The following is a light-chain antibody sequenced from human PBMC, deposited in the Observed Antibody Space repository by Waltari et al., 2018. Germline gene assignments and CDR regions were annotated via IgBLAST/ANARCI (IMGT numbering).Light chain of an antibody. Sequence: QSALTQPASVSGSPGPSITISSPGTRRHVGALNYVSWYQQPPRKAPKPTIYEVSNRPSGVSNRFSGSKSGNTASLTISGLQAEDEADYYCNSYATNSARVFGGGTKLTVL. V-gene: IGLV2-14*01. CDR3: NSYATNSARV. CDR2: EVS. CDR1: RRHVGALNY. J-gene: IGLJ3*02.